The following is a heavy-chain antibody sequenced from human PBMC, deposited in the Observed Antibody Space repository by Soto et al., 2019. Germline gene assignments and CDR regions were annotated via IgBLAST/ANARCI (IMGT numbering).Heavy chain of an antibody. CDR3: AKGNGWYYY. V-gene: IGHV4-59*01. D-gene: IGHD6-19*01. CDR2: IYYSGYT. Sequence: PSETLSLTCSISRDSMTHNYWTWVRQPPGKGLEWIGYIYYSGYTDYNPSLKSRVTIAIDTSKNQFSLKLNSVTAADTAVYYCAKGNGWYYYWGQGTLVTVSS. CDR1: RDSMTHNY. J-gene: IGHJ4*02.